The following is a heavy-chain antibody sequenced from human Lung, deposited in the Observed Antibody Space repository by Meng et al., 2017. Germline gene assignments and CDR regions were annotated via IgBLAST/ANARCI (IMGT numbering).Heavy chain of an antibody. Sequence: QVPLTASGPGLVKPSGTLSLTFAVSGGSITSSTWWSWVRQTPGKGLEWFGEIFHSGRTNYNPPLESRVTISVDKSKNQFSLKVYAVTAADTATYYCARFDISSSGRGDYWGQGILVTVSS. V-gene: IGHV4-4*02. CDR3: ARFDISSSGRGDY. CDR2: IFHSGRT. D-gene: IGHD1-26*01. J-gene: IGHJ4*02. CDR1: GGSITSSTW.